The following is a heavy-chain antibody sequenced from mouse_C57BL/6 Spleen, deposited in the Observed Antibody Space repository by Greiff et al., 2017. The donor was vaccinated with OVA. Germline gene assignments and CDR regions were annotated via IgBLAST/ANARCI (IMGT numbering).Heavy chain of an antibody. CDR3: VHSNYPRDY. CDR1: GYTFTSYW. D-gene: IGHD2-5*01. CDR2: IDPSDSYT. V-gene: IGHV1-50*01. Sequence: QVQLQQLGAELVKPGASVKLSCKASGYTFTSYWMQWVKQRPGQGLEWIGEIDPSDSYTNYNHKFKGKATLTVDTSSSTAYMQHSSLTSEDAAVYYCVHSNYPRDYWGQGTSGTVSS. J-gene: IGHJ4*01.